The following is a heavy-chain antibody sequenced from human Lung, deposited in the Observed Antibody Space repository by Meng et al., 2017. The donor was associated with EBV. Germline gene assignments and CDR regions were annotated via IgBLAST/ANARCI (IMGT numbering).Heavy chain of an antibody. D-gene: IGHD6-13*01. J-gene: IGHJ4*02. Sequence: VQLQQWGAGLLKPSETLSLTCAVYGGSFSGYYWSWIRQPPGKGLEWIGEINHSGSTNYNPSLKSRVAISVDTSKNQFSLKLSSVTAADTAVYYCARLFSSSWYFLSWGQGTLVTVSS. CDR1: GGSFSGYY. V-gene: IGHV4-34*01. CDR2: INHSGST. CDR3: ARLFSSSWYFLS.